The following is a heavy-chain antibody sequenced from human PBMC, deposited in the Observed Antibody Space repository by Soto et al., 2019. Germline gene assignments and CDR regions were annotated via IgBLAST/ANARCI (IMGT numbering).Heavy chain of an antibody. Sequence: QVQLVQSGAEVKKPGSSGKVSCKASGGTFSSYAISWVRQAPGQGLEWMGGIIPIFGTANYAQKFQGRVTITADESTRTAYMELSSLRSEDTAVYYCARAPIIAAAGIGWFDPWGQGTLVTVSS. CDR1: GGTFSSYA. V-gene: IGHV1-69*01. J-gene: IGHJ5*02. D-gene: IGHD6-13*01. CDR2: IIPIFGTA. CDR3: ARAPIIAAAGIGWFDP.